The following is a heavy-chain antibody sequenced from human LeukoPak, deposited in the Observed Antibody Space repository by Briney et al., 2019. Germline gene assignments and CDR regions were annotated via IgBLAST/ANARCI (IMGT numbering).Heavy chain of an antibody. CDR3: AREPSSGLGSDY. V-gene: IGHV4-59*01. CDR1: GGSFSGYY. J-gene: IGHJ4*02. D-gene: IGHD6-19*01. CDR2: IYHTGST. Sequence: PSETLSLTCAVYGGSFSGYYWSWIRQPPGRGLEWIGYIYHTGSTNYNPSLKSRVTMLMDTSKNQFSLKLTSVTAADTAVYYCAREPSSGLGSDYWGQGTLVTVSS.